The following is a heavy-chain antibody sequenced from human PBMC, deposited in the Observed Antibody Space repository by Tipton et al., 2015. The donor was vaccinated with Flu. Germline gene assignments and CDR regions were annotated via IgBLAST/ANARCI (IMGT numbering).Heavy chain of an antibody. CDR3: SRGHDNAKTWT. J-gene: IGHJ4*02. V-gene: IGHV4-59*01. CDR1: DNSISGFY. D-gene: IGHD1-1*01. CDR2: LFPGVTN. Sequence: TLSLTCTVSDNSISGFYWSWLRRTPGKGLEYVAHLFPGVTNYYSPSFRDRVRISMDMSKREFSLTMDSVTTADTALYFCSRGHDNAKTWTWGRGILVTVSS.